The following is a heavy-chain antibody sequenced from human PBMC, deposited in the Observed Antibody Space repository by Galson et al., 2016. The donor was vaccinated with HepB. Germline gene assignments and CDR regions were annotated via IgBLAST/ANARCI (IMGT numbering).Heavy chain of an antibody. V-gene: IGHV4-61*01. CDR3: ARGGMVNSYWYFDL. CDR1: GGSVNSGTWY. Sequence: ETLSLTCTVSGGSVNSGTWYWSWIRQPPGKGLQWIGYVFYSGSGNTNYNPSLKSRVTISVDTSKNQFSLNLNSVTAADTAVYYCARGGMVNSYWYFDLWGRGTLVTVSS. CDR2: VFYSGSGNT. J-gene: IGHJ2*01. D-gene: IGHD3-3*01.